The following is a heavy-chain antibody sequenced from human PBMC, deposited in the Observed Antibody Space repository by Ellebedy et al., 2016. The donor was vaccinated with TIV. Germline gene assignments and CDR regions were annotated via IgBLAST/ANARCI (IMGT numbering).Heavy chain of an antibody. Sequence: GGSLRLSCAASGFIFSDYYMSWIRQAPGKGLEWISYISSSGTPIYYADSVKGRFTISRDNAKNSPDLQMNSLRADDTAVYYCARDTRFIDQRHNWFDPWGQGAQVTVSS. CDR1: GFIFSDYY. J-gene: IGHJ5*02. CDR3: ARDTRFIDQRHNWFDP. CDR2: ISSSGTPI. V-gene: IGHV3-11*01. D-gene: IGHD6-25*01.